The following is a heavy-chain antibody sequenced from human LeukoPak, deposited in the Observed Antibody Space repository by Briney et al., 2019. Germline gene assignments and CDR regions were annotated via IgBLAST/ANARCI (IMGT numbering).Heavy chain of an antibody. J-gene: IGHJ4*02. D-gene: IGHD2-21*02. CDR1: GGSISSNRDY. CDR2: IYYSGID. V-gene: IGHV4-39*01. CDR3: ARLTAVGCGSPGSYVDY. Sequence: SETLSLTCTVSGGSISSNRDYWAWIRQLPGEGLEWIGGIYYSGIDFYNSSLRSRVTMSVDTSKNQFSLKVTSVTAADTAVYYCARLTAVGCGSPGSYVDYWGQGTLVTVSS.